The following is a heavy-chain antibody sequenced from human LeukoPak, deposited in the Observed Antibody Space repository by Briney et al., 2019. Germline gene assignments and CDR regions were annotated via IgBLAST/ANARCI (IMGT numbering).Heavy chain of an antibody. Sequence: ASVKVSCKASGYTFTSYVITWVRQAPGQGLEWMGWISAYSGNTNYAQNLQGRVTMTTDTSTSTAYMELRSLRSDDTAVHYCARGYDSSGYYYFDYWGQGTLVTVSS. CDR1: GYTFTSYV. J-gene: IGHJ4*02. V-gene: IGHV1-18*01. D-gene: IGHD3-22*01. CDR2: ISAYSGNT. CDR3: ARGYDSSGYYYFDY.